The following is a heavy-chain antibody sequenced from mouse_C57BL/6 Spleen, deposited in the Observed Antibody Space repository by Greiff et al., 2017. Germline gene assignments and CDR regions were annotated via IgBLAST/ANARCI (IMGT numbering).Heavy chain of an antibody. Sequence: QFQLQQSGAELVKPGASVTLSCKASGYTFTSYWMHWVKQRPGQGLEWIGMIHPNSGSTNYNEKFKSKATLTVDKSSSTAYMQLSSLTSEDSAVYYCARSDYDGQGYWGQGTTLTVSS. CDR3: ARSDYDGQGY. V-gene: IGHV1-64*01. CDR2: IHPNSGST. D-gene: IGHD2-4*01. CDR1: GYTFTSYW. J-gene: IGHJ2*01.